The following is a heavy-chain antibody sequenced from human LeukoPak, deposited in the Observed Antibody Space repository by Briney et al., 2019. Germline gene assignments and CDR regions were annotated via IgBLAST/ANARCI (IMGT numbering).Heavy chain of an antibody. CDR3: ARHVGSAADDFDY. D-gene: IGHD6-13*01. CDR2: IYYSGST. CDR1: GVSISSYY. J-gene: IGHJ4*02. Sequence: PSETLSLTCTVSGVSISSYYWSWIRQPPGKGLEWIGYIYYSGSTNYNPSLKSRVTISVDTSKNQFSLKLSSVTAADTAVYYCARHVGSAADDFDYWGQGTLVTVSS. V-gene: IGHV4-59*08.